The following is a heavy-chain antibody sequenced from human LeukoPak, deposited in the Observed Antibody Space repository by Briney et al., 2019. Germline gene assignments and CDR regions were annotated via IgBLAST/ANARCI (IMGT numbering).Heavy chain of an antibody. CDR3: ACPYSSGWYGDAFDI. CDR2: IWYDGSNK. Sequence: PGRSLRLSCAASGFTFSSYAMHWVRQAPGKGLEWVAVIWYDGSNKYYADSVKGRFTISRDNSKNTLYLQMNSLRAEDTAVYYCACPYSSGWYGDAFDIWGQGTMVTVSS. D-gene: IGHD6-19*01. J-gene: IGHJ3*02. CDR1: GFTFSSYA. V-gene: IGHV3-33*08.